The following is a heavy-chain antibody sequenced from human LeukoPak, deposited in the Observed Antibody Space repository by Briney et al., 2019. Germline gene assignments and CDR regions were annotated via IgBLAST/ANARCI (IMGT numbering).Heavy chain of an antibody. D-gene: IGHD2-2*01. V-gene: IGHV3-30-3*01. J-gene: IGHJ4*02. CDR2: ISYDGSNK. Sequence: PGGSLRLSCAASGFTFSSYAMHWVRQAPGKGLEWVAVISYDGSNKYYADSVKGRFTISRDNSKNTLYLQMNSLRAEDTAVYYCAREDCSSISCYLFGYMGGSFDYWGQGTLVTVSS. CDR1: GFTFSSYA. CDR3: AREDCSSISCYLFGYMGGSFDY.